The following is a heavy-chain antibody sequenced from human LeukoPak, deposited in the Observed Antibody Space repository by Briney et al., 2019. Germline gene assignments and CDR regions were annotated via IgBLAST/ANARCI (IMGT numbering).Heavy chain of an antibody. D-gene: IGHD2-2*01. V-gene: IGHV4-4*07. CDR2: TYTSGST. Sequence: SETLSLTCTVSVGSISGYYWSWIRQPAGKGLEWIGRTYTSGSTSYNPSLKSRVTMLIDTSKNELSLTLTSVTVADTAVYYCARGKYCTSTSCSYYFDYWGKGTLVTVSS. CDR3: ARGKYCTSTSCSYYFDY. CDR1: VGSISGYY. J-gene: IGHJ4*02.